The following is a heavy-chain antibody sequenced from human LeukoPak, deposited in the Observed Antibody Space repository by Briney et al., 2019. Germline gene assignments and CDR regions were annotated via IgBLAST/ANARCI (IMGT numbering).Heavy chain of an antibody. CDR3: ARERWGRYGMDV. CDR2: IYYSGST. Sequence: SETLSLTCTVSGGSISSYYWSWIRQPPGKGLEWIGYIYYSGSTNYNPSLKSRVTISVDTSKNQFSLKLSSETAADTAVYYCARERWGRYGMDVWGQGTTVTVSS. D-gene: IGHD3-16*01. J-gene: IGHJ6*02. CDR1: GGSISSYY. V-gene: IGHV4-59*01.